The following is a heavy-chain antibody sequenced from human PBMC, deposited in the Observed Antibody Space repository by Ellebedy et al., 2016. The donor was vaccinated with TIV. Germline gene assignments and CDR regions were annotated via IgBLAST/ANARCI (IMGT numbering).Heavy chain of an antibody. CDR3: TRRNYDSNYYYYDY. D-gene: IGHD3-22*01. J-gene: IGHJ4*02. CDR2: IRSTANNYAT. V-gene: IGHV3-73*01. Sequence: GESLKISCAASGFTFSGASMHWVRQASGKGPEWVGRIRSTANNYATAYAASVRGRFTLSRDDSKNTVYLQMNSLRTEDTAVYYCTRRNYDSNYYYYDYWGQGALVTVSS. CDR1: GFTFSGAS.